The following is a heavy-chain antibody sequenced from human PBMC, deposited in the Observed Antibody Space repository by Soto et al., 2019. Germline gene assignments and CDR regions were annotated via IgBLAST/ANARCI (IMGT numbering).Heavy chain of an antibody. CDR1: GYTFTSYG. J-gene: IGHJ6*02. CDR2: ISAYNGNT. CDR3: ARDRSGSYFRQDPYYYYGMDV. Sequence: GASVKVSCKASGYTFTSYGISWVRQAPGQGLEWMGWISAYNGNTNYAQKLQGRVTMTTDTSTSTAYMELRSLRSDDTAVYYCARDRSGSYFRQDPYYYYGMDVWGQGTTVTVSS. V-gene: IGHV1-18*01. D-gene: IGHD1-26*01.